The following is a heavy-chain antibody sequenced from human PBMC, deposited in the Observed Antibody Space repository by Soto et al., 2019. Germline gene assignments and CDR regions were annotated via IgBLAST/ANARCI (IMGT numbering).Heavy chain of an antibody. CDR2: ILYDGSNK. V-gene: IGHV3-30*19. J-gene: IGHJ6*02. CDR1: GFTFSSYG. Sequence: GGSLRLSCASSGFTFSSYGMHWVRQAPGKGLEWVAVILYDGSNKYYADSVKGRFTISRDNSKNTLYLQMNTLRAEDTAVYYCARESSPSPPAKKYYYYGMDVWGQGTTVTVSS. CDR3: ARESSPSPPAKKYYYYGMDV.